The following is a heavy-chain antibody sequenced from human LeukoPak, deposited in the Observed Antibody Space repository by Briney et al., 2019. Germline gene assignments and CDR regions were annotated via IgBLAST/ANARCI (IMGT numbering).Heavy chain of an antibody. CDR1: GFTFSSYW. CDR2: IKQDGSEK. V-gene: IGHV3-7*01. CDR3: ARDVNYYDSSGYYVY. J-gene: IGHJ4*02. Sequence: GGSLRLSCAASGFTFSSYWMSWVRQAPGKGLEWVANIKQDGSEKYYVDSVKGRFTISRDNAKNSLYLQMNSLRAEDTAVYYCARDVNYYDSSGYYVYWGQGTLVTVSS. D-gene: IGHD3-22*01.